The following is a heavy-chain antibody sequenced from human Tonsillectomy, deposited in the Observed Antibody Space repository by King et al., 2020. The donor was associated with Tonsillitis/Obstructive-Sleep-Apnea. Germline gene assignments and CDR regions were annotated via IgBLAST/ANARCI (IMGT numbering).Heavy chain of an antibody. CDR2: ISFDGTNK. D-gene: IGHD5-18*01. CDR1: GFTFSSYA. Sequence: VQLVESGGGVVQPGRSLRLSCAASGFTFSSYAMHWVRHAPGKGLEWVAVISFDGTNKYYTDSVKGRFTISRDNSKNTLYLQMNSLRAEDTAVYYCARDTALDAFDIWGQGTMVTVSS. CDR3: ARDTALDAFDI. J-gene: IGHJ3*02. V-gene: IGHV3-30*04.